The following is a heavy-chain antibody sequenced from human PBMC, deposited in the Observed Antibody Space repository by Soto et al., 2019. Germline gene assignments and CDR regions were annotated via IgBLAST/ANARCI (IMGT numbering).Heavy chain of an antibody. CDR2: IIPIVGIA. V-gene: IGHV1-69*02. CDR3: ARGGVAGFDP. D-gene: IGHD6-19*01. Sequence: QVQLVQSGAEVKKPGSSVKVSCKASGGTFSSYIISWVRQAPEQGLEWMGRIIPIVGIANYAQRFQGRVTSTADKSTTTAYMEMSSLRSEDTAVYYCARGGVAGFDPWGQGTLVTVSS. CDR1: GGTFSSYI. J-gene: IGHJ5*02.